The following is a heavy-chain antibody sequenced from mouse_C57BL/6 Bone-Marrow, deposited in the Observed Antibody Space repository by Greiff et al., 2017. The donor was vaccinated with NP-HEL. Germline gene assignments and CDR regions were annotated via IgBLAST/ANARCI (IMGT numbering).Heavy chain of an antibody. V-gene: IGHV5-12*01. D-gene: IGHD1-1*01. J-gene: IGHJ4*01. Sequence: EVKLMESGGGLVQPGGSLKLSCAASGFTFSDYYMYWVRQTPEKRLEWVAYISNGGGSTYYPDTVKGRFTISRDNAKNTLYLQMSRLKSEDTAMYYCASRSSYAMDYWGQGTSVTASS. CDR3: ASRSSYAMDY. CDR2: ISNGGGST. CDR1: GFTFSDYY.